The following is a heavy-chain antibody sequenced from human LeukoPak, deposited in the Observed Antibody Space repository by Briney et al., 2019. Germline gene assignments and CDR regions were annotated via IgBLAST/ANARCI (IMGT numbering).Heavy chain of an antibody. CDR3: ARGVSGSYGTIFDY. CDR1: GYTFISYD. J-gene: IGHJ4*02. Sequence: ASVKVSCKASGYTFISYDINWVRQATGQGLEWMGWMNPNSGNTGYAQKFQGRVTMTRNTSISTAYMELSSLRSEDTAVYYCARGVSGSYGTIFDYWGQGTLVTVSS. D-gene: IGHD1-26*01. CDR2: MNPNSGNT. V-gene: IGHV1-8*01.